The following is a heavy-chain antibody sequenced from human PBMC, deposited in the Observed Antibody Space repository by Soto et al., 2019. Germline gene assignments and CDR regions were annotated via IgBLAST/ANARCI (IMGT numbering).Heavy chain of an antibody. CDR3: ATYGGDSGGYEYFQR. J-gene: IGHJ1*01. CDR1: GFTFTSYG. Sequence: EVQLLESGGGLEPPGGSLRLSCVTSGFTFTSYGMSWVRQAPGKGLEWVSAISGSSDTYYPDSVKGRFTISRDNSRFMLYLQMNSLRAEDTAVYYCATYGGDSGGYEYFQRWGQGCLVTVSS. CDR2: ISGSSDT. V-gene: IGHV3-23*01. D-gene: IGHD4-17*01.